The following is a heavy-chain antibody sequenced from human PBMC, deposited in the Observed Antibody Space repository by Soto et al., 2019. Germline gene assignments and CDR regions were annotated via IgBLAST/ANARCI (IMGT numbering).Heavy chain of an antibody. V-gene: IGHV3-11*04. Sequence: SLRISLEASGCTIRDYYRSWIRQKTGKGLEWVSYISSVGTTTYYADSMKGRFTTFRDNAKNSLYLQMNSLRGEDTAVYYCAREELNCGGDCFVYWGQGTLVTVSS. J-gene: IGHJ4*02. CDR2: ISSVGTTT. CDR3: AREELNCGGDCFVY. D-gene: IGHD2-21*01. CDR1: GCTIRDYY.